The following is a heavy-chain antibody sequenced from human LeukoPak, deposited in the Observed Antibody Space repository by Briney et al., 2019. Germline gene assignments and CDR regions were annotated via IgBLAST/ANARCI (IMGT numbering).Heavy chain of an antibody. V-gene: IGHV3-23*01. Sequence: GGSLRLSCAASGFTFRNYAMSWVRQAPGKGLEWVSSISDSGGSTYYADSVKGRFTISRDNSKNSLYLQMNSLRAEDTAVYYCARKNGLDYWGQGTLVTVSS. CDR3: ARKNGLDY. CDR2: ISDSGGST. CDR1: GFTFRNYA. J-gene: IGHJ4*02.